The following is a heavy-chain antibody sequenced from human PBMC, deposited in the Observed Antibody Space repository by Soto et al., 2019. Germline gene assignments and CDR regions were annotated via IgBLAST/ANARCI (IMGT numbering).Heavy chain of an antibody. J-gene: IGHJ4*02. Sequence: SETLSLTCTVSGGSISTSTFFWTWIRQPPGKGPEWMGSINYSGTTYYTSSLRSRMTISVDTSKNQFSLKMSSVTAADTAVYYCALLIHCFTTSCYFDYWGQGILVTVSS. CDR3: ALLIHCFTTSCYFDY. CDR2: INYSGTT. D-gene: IGHD2-2*01. CDR1: GGSISTSTFF. V-gene: IGHV4-39*01.